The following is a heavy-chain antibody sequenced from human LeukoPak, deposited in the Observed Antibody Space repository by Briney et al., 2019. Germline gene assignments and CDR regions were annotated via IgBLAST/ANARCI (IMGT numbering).Heavy chain of an antibody. CDR1: GATFSSYA. CDR2: IIPIFGTA. CDR3: ARVSLPAAILYYYYGMDV. J-gene: IGHJ6*02. Sequence: GASVKVSCKASGATFSSYAISWVRQAPGQGLEWMGGIIPIFGTANYAQKFQGRVTITADESTSTAYMELSSLRSEDTAVYYCARVSLPAAILYYYYGMDVWGQGTTVTVSS. V-gene: IGHV1-69*13. D-gene: IGHD2-2*01.